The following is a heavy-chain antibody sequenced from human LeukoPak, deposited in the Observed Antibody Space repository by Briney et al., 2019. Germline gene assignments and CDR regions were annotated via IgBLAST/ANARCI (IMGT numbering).Heavy chain of an antibody. V-gene: IGHV3-21*01. CDR1: GFTFSSYA. Sequence: GGSVRLSCAASGFTFSSYAMSWVRQAPGKGLEWVSSISSSSSYIYYADSVKGRFTISRDNAKNSLYLQMNSLRAEDTAVYYCASKDSSGWYDANFDYWGQGTLVTVSS. CDR3: ASKDSSGWYDANFDY. CDR2: ISSSSSYI. J-gene: IGHJ4*02. D-gene: IGHD6-19*01.